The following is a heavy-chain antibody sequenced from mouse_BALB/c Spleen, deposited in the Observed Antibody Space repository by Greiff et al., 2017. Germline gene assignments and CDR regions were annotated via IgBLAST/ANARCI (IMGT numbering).Heavy chain of an antibody. Sequence: EVQLQESGAELVRSGASVKLSCTASGFNIKDYYMHWVKQRPEQGLEWIGWIDPENGDTKYDPKFQGKATITADTSSNTAYLQLSSLTSEDTAVYYCARSTARATDYAMDYWGQGTSVTVSS. V-gene: IGHV14-1*02. CDR1: GFNIKDYY. D-gene: IGHD3-2*01. CDR2: IDPENGDT. CDR3: ARSTARATDYAMDY. J-gene: IGHJ4*01.